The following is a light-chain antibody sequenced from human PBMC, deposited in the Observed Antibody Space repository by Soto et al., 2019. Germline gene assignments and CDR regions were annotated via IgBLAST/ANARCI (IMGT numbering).Light chain of an antibody. CDR3: QQYGSSLYT. Sequence: ELVLTQSPATLSVSPGESATLSCRASQGVGSTLAWYQQKPGRAPRLLIYDAYIRATGIPARFSGSGSGTDFTLTISRLEPEDFAVYYCQQYGSSLYTFGQGTKLEIK. CDR2: DAY. CDR1: QGVGST. J-gene: IGKJ2*01. V-gene: IGKV3-20*01.